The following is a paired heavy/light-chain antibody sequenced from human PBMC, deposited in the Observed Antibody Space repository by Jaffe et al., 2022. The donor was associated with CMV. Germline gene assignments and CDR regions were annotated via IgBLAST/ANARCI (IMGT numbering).Light chain of an antibody. Sequence: DIQMTQSPSSLSASVGDRVTITCRASQDISNYLAWFQQKPGKAPKSLIYAASTLQSGVPSKFSGSGSGTDFTLTISNLQPEDFATYYCQQYNSYPWTFGPGTKVDIK. CDR1: QDISNY. CDR3: QQYNSYPWT. V-gene: IGKV1-16*02. CDR2: AAS. J-gene: IGKJ3*01.
Heavy chain of an antibody. CDR1: GYTFTTHD. CDR3: ARGGSGWFETIDY. V-gene: IGHV1-8*01. Sequence: QVQLVQSGAEVKKPGASVKVSCKASGYTFTTHDIDWVRQAPGQGLEWMGWMNPNSGDTGYAQKFQGRVTMTRDTSISTAFMELSSLTSDDTAVYYCARGGSGWFETIDYWGQGTLVTVSS. CDR2: MNPNSGDT. J-gene: IGHJ4*02. D-gene: IGHD6-19*01.